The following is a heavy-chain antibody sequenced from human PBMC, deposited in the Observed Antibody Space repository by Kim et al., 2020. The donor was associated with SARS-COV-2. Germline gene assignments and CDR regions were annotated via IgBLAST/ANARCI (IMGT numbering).Heavy chain of an antibody. D-gene: IGHD3-3*01. V-gene: IGHV4-59*13. J-gene: IGHJ6*02. CDR3: ARDLVVTIFGGGYYYGMDV. Sequence: SETLSLTCTVSGGSISSYYWSWIRQPPGKGLEWIGYIYYSGSTNYNPSLKSRVTISVDTSKNQFSLKLSSVTAADTAVYYCARDLVVTIFGGGYYYGMDVWGQGTTVTVSS. CDR1: GGSISSYY. CDR2: IYYSGST.